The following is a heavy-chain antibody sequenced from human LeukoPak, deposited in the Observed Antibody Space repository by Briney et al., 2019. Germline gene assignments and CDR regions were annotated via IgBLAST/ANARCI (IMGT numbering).Heavy chain of an antibody. CDR1: GYTFTTHD. CDR3: VRTPPNWGFDY. Sequence: ASVKVSCKASGYTFTTHDINWVRQATGEGLEWLGWMSPNSGDTGYAQKFQGRVTMTSDSSISTAYMELSSLRSEDTAIYYCVRTPPNWGFDYWGQGTLVTVSS. J-gene: IGHJ4*02. D-gene: IGHD7-27*01. CDR2: MSPNSGDT. V-gene: IGHV1-8*01.